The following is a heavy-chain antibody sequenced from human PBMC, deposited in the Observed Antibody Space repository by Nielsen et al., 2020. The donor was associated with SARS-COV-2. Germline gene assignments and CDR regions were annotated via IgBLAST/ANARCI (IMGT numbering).Heavy chain of an antibody. CDR2: IYWNENK. CDR3: ARGYSGYGPFDY. J-gene: IGHJ4*02. V-gene: IGHV2-5*01. D-gene: IGHD5-12*01. Sequence: SGPTLVKPTQTLTLTCSVSGFSVSTTGVGVGWIRQSPGKALEWLALIYWNENKFYSTSLKTRLTISKDTSKNQVVLTMTNMDPVDTATYYCARGYSGYGPFDYWGQGTLVTVSS. CDR1: GFSVSTTGVG.